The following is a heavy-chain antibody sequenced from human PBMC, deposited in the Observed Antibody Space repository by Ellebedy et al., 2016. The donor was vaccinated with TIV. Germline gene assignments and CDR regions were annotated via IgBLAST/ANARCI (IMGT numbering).Heavy chain of an antibody. D-gene: IGHD2-2*01. J-gene: IGHJ5*02. V-gene: IGHV1-46*01. CDR1: GYTFTSYY. CDR2: INPSGGST. Sequence: ASVKVSCXASGYTFTSYYMHWVRQAPGQGLEWMGIINPSGGSTSYAQKFQGRVTMTRDTSTSTVYMELSSLRSEDTAVYYCARVRGYCSSTSCLQTRPFDPWGQGTLVTVSS. CDR3: ARVRGYCSSTSCLQTRPFDP.